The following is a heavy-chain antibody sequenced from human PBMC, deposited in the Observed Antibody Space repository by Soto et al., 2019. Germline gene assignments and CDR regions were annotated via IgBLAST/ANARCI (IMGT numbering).Heavy chain of an antibody. V-gene: IGHV3-21*01. CDR2: ISSSSGYI. CDR1: GFTFSNYI. D-gene: IGHD5-18*01. Sequence: GGSLRLSCAASGFTFSNYIMNWVRQAPGKGLEWVSSISSSSGYIYYADSVRGRFTISRDNAKNSMYLQMNSLRAEDTAVYYCARDGVDTSTISRARFNYGMDVWGQGTTVTVSS. J-gene: IGHJ6*02. CDR3: ARDGVDTSTISRARFNYGMDV.